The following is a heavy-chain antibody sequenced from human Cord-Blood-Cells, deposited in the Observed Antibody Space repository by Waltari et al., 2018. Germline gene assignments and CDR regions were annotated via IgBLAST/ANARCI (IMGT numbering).Heavy chain of an antibody. CDR2: ISYDGSNK. J-gene: IGHJ1*01. Sequence: FTFSSYAMHWVRQAPGKGLEWVAVISYDGSNKYYADSVKGRFTISRDNSKNTLYLQMNSLRAEDTAVYYCARDSSVSPAAAYVQHWGQGTLVTVSS. CDR1: FTFSSYA. D-gene: IGHD6-13*01. CDR3: ARDSSVSPAAAYVQH. V-gene: IGHV3-30-3*01.